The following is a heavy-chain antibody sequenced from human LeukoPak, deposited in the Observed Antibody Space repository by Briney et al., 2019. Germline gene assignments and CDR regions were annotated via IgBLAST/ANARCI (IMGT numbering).Heavy chain of an antibody. J-gene: IGHJ3*02. D-gene: IGHD3-22*01. CDR1: GYSFTSYW. CDR2: IYPGDSDT. V-gene: IGHV5-51*03. Sequence: KPGESLKISCKGSGYSFTSYWIAWVRQMPGKGLEWMGIIYPGDSDTTYSPSFQGQVTISADKSISTAYLQWSSLKASDTAMYYCARRGVDSSGYADAFDIWGQGTMVTVSS. CDR3: ARRGVDSSGYADAFDI.